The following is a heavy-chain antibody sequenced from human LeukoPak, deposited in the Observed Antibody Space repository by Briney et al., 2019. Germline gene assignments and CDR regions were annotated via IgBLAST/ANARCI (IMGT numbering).Heavy chain of an antibody. CDR2: INPRGDAT. CDR1: GNTFIGYW. J-gene: IGHJ4*02. V-gene: IGHV1-46*01. Sequence: GASVKVSCKASGNTFIGYWIHRVRQAPGQGLEWMGAINPRGDATIGAQKFQGRVTTTRDTSTSTVYIELSSLRSEDTAVYYCAREGRQLKHFDYWGQGTLVTVSS. D-gene: IGHD1-1*01. CDR3: AREGRQLKHFDY.